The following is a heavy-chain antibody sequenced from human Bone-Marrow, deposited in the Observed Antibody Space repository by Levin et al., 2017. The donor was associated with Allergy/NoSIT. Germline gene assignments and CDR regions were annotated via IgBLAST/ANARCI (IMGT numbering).Heavy chain of an antibody. CDR3: ATLYSPNPS. J-gene: IGHJ4*02. CDR1: VDSFNKYL. D-gene: IGHD2-21*01. V-gene: IGHV1-69*13. CDR2: VIPIFGTT. Sequence: SVKVSCKASVDSFNKYLISWVRQAPGQGFEWMGGVIPIFGTTHYTQRFQGRLTITVDESTRTAYMDLSSLTSEDTALYFCATLYSPNPSWGQGTLVIVSS.